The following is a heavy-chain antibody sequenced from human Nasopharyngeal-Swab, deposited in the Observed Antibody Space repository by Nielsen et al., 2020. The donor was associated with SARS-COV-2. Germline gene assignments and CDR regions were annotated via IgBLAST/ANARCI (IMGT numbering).Heavy chain of an antibody. CDR1: GFTFSSYS. Sequence: GESLKISCAASGFTFSSYSMNWVRQAPGKGLEWVSSISSSSSYIYYADSVKGRFTISRDNAKNSLYLQMNSLRAEDTAVYYCARDYYDSSGSFDYWGQGTWSPSPQ. J-gene: IGHJ4*02. CDR3: ARDYYDSSGSFDY. V-gene: IGHV3-21*01. CDR2: ISSSSSYI. D-gene: IGHD3-22*01.